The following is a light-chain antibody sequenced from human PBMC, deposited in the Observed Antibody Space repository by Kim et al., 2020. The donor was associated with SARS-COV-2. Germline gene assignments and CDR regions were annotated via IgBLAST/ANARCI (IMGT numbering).Light chain of an antibody. CDR3: QQYNDYSQT. CDR1: QSISNW. CDR2: EAS. Sequence: ASVDDRVTIPCRASQSISNWLAWYQQKPGKAPNLLISEASRLESGVPSRFSGRGSGTEFTLTISSLQPDDFATYYCQQYNDYSQTFGQGTKVDIK. J-gene: IGKJ1*01. V-gene: IGKV1-5*03.